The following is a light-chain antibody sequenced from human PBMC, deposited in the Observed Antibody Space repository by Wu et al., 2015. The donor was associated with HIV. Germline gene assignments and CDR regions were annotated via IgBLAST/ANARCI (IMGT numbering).Light chain of an antibody. Sequence: DIQLTQSPSFLSASVGDRVTITCRASQGISRYLAWYQQKPGEAPKLLIYGAFGLQTGVPSRFSGSGSETEFTLTISSLQTEDFATYYCQQLNSYPISFGGGTKVEIK. CDR1: QGISRY. CDR3: QQLNSYPIS. J-gene: IGKJ4*01. V-gene: IGKV1-9*01. CDR2: GAF.